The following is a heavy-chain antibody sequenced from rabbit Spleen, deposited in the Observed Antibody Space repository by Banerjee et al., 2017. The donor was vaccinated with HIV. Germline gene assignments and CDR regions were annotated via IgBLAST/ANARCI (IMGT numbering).Heavy chain of an antibody. CDR2: IAGSSSGFT. CDR1: GFSFGDRDV. J-gene: IGHJ6*01. CDR3: ARDTGSSFSSYGMDL. Sequence: QEQLEESGGGLVKPKGSLTLTCKASGFSFGDRDVMCWVRQAPGKGLEWISCIAGSSSGFTYSATWAKGRFTISRTSSTTVTLQVTSLTVADTATYFCARDTGSSFSSYGMDLWGPGTLVTDS. V-gene: IGHV1S45*01. D-gene: IGHD8-1*01.